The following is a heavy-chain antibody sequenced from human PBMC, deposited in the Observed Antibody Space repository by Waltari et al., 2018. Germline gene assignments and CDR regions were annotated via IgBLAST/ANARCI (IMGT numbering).Heavy chain of an antibody. CDR2: FNHNGSI. CDR3: ARHPDSLVGGGSCCHFDY. V-gene: IGHV4-38-2*01. D-gene: IGHD2-15*01. J-gene: IGHJ4*02. Sequence: QVQLQEAGPGLVKPSETLSLTCAVSCYSIISCYYWCWVRQPPGKGLGWGVGFNHNGSIYYNTSSKSRVTISVDTSKNQFFLKLSSVTAADTAVYYCARHPDSLVGGGSCCHFDYWGQGTLVTVSS. CDR1: CYSIISCYY.